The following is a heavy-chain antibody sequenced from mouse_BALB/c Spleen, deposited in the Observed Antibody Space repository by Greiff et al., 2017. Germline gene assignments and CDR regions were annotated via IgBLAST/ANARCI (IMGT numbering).Heavy chain of an antibody. J-gene: IGHJ2*01. D-gene: IGHD2-10*02. Sequence: EVQLQQSGPELVKPGASVKIPCKASGYTFTDYNMDWVKQSHGKSLEWIGDINPNNGGTIYNQKFKGKATLTVDKSSSTAYMELRSLTSEDTAVYYCARLEYGNYGLDYWGQGTTLTVSS. CDR3: ARLEYGNYGLDY. V-gene: IGHV1-18*01. CDR2: INPNNGGT. CDR1: GYTFTDYN.